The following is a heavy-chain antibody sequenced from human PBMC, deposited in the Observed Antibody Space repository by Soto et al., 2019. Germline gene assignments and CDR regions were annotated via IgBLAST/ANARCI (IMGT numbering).Heavy chain of an antibody. CDR3: ARDRAARPVGAFDI. V-gene: IGHV1-2*04. Sequence: QVPLVQSGAEVKKPGASVKVSCKASGYTFTGYYMHWVRQAPGQGLEWMGWINPNSGGTNYAQKFQGWVTMTRDTSISTAYMELSRLRSDDTAVYYCARDRAARPVGAFDIWGQGTMVTVSS. D-gene: IGHD6-6*01. CDR2: INPNSGGT. CDR1: GYTFTGYY. J-gene: IGHJ3*02.